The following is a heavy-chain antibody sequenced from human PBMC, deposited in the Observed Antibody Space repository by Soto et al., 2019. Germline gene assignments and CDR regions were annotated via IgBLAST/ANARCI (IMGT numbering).Heavy chain of an antibody. CDR3: ARLGGGYCSGGSCHYYYYYYGMDV. CDR2: IYPGDSDT. D-gene: IGHD2-15*01. CDR1: GYSFTSYW. V-gene: IGHV5-51*01. Sequence: GESLKIACKGSGYSFTSYWIGWVRQMPGKGLEWMGIIYPGDSDTRYSPSFQGQVTISADKSISTAYLQWSSLKASDTAMYYCARLGGGYCSGGSCHYYYYYYGMDVWGQGTTVTVSS. J-gene: IGHJ6*02.